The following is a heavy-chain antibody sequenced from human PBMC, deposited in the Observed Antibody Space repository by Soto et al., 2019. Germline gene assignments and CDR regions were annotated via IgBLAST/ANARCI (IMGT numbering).Heavy chain of an antibody. CDR1: GYTFTGYY. Sequence: ASVKVSCKAPGYTFTGYYMHWVRQAPGQGLERMGWINPNSGGTNYAQKFQGWVTMTRDTSISTAYMELSRLRSDDTAVYYCARDPVRIAVAGTPPRTFDYWGQGTLVTVSS. V-gene: IGHV1-2*04. CDR2: INPNSGGT. CDR3: ARDPVRIAVAGTPPRTFDY. D-gene: IGHD6-19*01. J-gene: IGHJ4*02.